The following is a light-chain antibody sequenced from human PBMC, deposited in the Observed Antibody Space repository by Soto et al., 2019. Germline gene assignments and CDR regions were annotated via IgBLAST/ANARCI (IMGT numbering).Light chain of an antibody. J-gene: IGLJ2*01. CDR1: SSNIGSNT. CDR3: AAWDDSLNGLVV. CDR2: SNN. Sequence: QPVVTQPPSASGTPGQRVTISCSGSSSNIGSNTVNWYQQLPGTAPKLLIYSNNQRPSGVPDRFSGSKSGTSASLAISGLQSEDEADYYCAAWDDSLNGLVVFGGGTKLTVL. V-gene: IGLV1-44*01.